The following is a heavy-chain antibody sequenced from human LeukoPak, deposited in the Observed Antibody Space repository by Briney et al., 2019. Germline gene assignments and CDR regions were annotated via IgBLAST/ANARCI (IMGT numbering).Heavy chain of an antibody. D-gene: IGHD3-10*01. CDR1: GFTFSSYW. V-gene: IGHV3-74*01. J-gene: IGHJ4*02. Sequence: GGSLRLSCAASGFTFSSYWMHWVRHAPAKGLVWVSRISSDGSSKNYADSVMGRFTVSRDNAENTLFLQMNSLRAEDTAVYYCATLGSYFDYWGQGTLVTVSP. CDR3: ATLGSYFDY. CDR2: ISSDGSSK.